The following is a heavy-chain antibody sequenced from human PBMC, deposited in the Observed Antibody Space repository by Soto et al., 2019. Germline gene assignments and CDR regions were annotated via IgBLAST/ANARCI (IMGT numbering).Heavy chain of an antibody. J-gene: IGHJ4*02. CDR1: GFTFTNFA. V-gene: IGHV3-23*01. CDR2: IGGSGGTT. Sequence: EVQLLESGGGLVQPGGSLRLSCAASGFTFTNFAMSWVRQAPGKGLEWVSAIGGSGGTTYSADFVKGRFTISRDNSKNTLYLQMNSLRADDTAIYYCAKLSRDCRGGSCYLVHFDYWGQGTLVTVSS. CDR3: AKLSRDCRGGSCYLVHFDY. D-gene: IGHD2-15*01.